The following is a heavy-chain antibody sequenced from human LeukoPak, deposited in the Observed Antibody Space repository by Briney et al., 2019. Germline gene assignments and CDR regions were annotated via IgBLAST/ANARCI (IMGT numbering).Heavy chain of an antibody. V-gene: IGHV3-21*01. D-gene: IGHD3-10*01. CDR2: ISSSSSYI. Sequence: GGSLRLSCAASGFTFSSYSMNWVRQAPGKGLEWVSSISSSSSYIYYADSVKGRFTISRDNAKNSLYLQMNSLRAEDTAVYYCARDHGPGSHYFDYWGQGTLVTVSS. CDR1: GFTFSSYS. CDR3: ARDHGPGSHYFDY. J-gene: IGHJ4*02.